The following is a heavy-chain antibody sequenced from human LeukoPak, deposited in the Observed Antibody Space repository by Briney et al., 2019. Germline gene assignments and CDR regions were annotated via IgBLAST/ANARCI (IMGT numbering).Heavy chain of an antibody. J-gene: IGHJ3*02. D-gene: IGHD1-7*01. CDR1: GFTFSSYS. V-gene: IGHV3-21*01. Sequence: GGSLRLSCAASGFTFSSYSMNWVRQAPGKGLEWVSSISSSSSYIYYVDSVKGRLTISRDNAKNSLYLQMNSLRAEDTAVYYCARGRPVLQLLWGAFDIWGQGTMVTVSS. CDR2: ISSSSSYI. CDR3: ARGRPVLQLLWGAFDI.